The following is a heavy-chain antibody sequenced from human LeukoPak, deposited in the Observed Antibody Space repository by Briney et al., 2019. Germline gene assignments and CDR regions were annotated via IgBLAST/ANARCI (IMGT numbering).Heavy chain of an antibody. CDR1: GFTFSSYA. CDR3: AKAVRDSRAGGTDC. J-gene: IGHJ4*02. CDR2: ISGSGGST. D-gene: IGHD3-22*01. V-gene: IGHV3-23*01. Sequence: PGGSLRLSCAASGFTFSSYAMSWVRQAPGKGLEWVSGISGSGGSTYFADSVKGRFSISRDNSKKTLYLQMNSLRAEDTAVYYCAKAVRDSRAGGTDCWGQGTLVTVSS.